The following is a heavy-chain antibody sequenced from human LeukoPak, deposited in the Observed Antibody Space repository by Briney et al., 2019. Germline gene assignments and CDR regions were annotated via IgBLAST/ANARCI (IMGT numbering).Heavy chain of an antibody. V-gene: IGHV4-39*01. J-gene: IGHJ4*02. CDR1: GGSISSSSYY. D-gene: IGHD3-16*01. CDR3: ARGGYYFDY. CDR2: IYYTGST. Sequence: SETLSLTCTVSGGSISSSSYYWGWIRQPPGKGLEWIGSIYYTGSTYYNPSLKNRVTMSVDTSKNQFSLKLSSVTAADTAVYYCARGGYYFDYWGQGTLVTVSS.